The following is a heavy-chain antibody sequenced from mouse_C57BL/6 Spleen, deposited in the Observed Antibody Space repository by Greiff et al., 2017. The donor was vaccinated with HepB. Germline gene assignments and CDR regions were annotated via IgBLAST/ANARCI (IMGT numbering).Heavy chain of an antibody. CDR3: ARYYYGTSYALDY. V-gene: IGHV1-78*01. CDR1: GYTFTDHT. Sequence: VQLQQSDAELVKPGASVKISCKVSGYTFTDHTIHWMKQRPEQGLEWIGYIYPRDGSTKYNEKFKGKATLTADKSSSTAYMQLNSLTSEDSAVYVCARYYYGTSYALDYWGQGTPVTVSS. J-gene: IGHJ4*01. D-gene: IGHD2-1*01. CDR2: IYPRDGST.